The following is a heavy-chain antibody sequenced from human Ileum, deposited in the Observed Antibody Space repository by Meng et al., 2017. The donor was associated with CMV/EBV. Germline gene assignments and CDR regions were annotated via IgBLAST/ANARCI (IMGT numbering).Heavy chain of an antibody. CDR3: ARGVAGGPFDY. CDR1: GGSFSGYY. V-gene: IGHV4-34*01. D-gene: IGHD2-15*01. Sequence: QVQLPQSGAGLLKPSETLSLTCAVYGGSFSGYYWSWIRQPPGKGLEWIGEINHSGSTNYNPSLKSRVTISVDTSKNQFFLKLSSVTAADTAVYYCARGVAGGPFDYWGQGTLVTVSS. J-gene: IGHJ4*02. CDR2: INHSGST.